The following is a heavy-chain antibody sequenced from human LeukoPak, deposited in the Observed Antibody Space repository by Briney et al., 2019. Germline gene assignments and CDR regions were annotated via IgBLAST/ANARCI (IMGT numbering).Heavy chain of an antibody. CDR1: GGSVSSGSYY. Sequence: SETLSLTCTVSGGSVSSGSYYWSWIRQPPGKGLEWMGYIYYGGSTNYNPSLKSRVTISVDTSKNQFSLKLSSVTAADTAVYYCARKVAAPLFDFWGQGTLVTVSS. CDR2: IYYGGST. CDR3: ARKVAAPLFDF. J-gene: IGHJ4*02. V-gene: IGHV4-61*01. D-gene: IGHD2-15*01.